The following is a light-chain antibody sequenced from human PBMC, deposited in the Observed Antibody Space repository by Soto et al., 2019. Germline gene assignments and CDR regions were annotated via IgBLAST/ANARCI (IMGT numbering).Light chain of an antibody. CDR1: HSVSDS. J-gene: IGKJ2*01. V-gene: IGKV3-15*01. CDR2: GPS. CDR3: QQYNNWPST. Sequence: VMTQSPATLLVSPGETATLSCRASHSVSDSLAWYQQKPGQAPRLLVYGPSTRATGVPARFSGSGSGTDFTLTISSLQSEDFAVYYCQQYNNWPSTFGQGTKLQIK.